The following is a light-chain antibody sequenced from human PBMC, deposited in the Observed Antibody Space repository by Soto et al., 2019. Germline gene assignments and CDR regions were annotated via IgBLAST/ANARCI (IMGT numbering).Light chain of an antibody. CDR3: QQYGSSLWT. CDR1: QSVSSSY. CDR2: GAS. V-gene: IGKV3-20*01. Sequence: ELVLTQSPGTLSLSPGERATLSCRASQSVSSSYLAWYQQKAGQAPRVLIYGASSRAIGIPGGFSGSGFGTDFTLTIGRLEPEDFPVYYCQQYGSSLWTFGQGTKGEIK. J-gene: IGKJ1*01.